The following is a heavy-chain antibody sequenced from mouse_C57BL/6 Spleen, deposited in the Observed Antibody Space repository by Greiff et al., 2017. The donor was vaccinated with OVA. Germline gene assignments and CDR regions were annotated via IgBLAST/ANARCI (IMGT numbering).Heavy chain of an antibody. D-gene: IGHD2-3*01. J-gene: IGHJ1*03. CDR2: IDPSDSET. CDR3: ARSPIYDGYYGYFDV. Sequence: VQLQQPGAELVRPGSSVKLSCKASGYTFTSYWMHWVKQRPIQGLEWIGNIDPSDSETHYNQKFKDKATLTVDKSSSTAYMQLSSLTSEDSAVYYCARSPIYDGYYGYFDVWGTGTTVTVSS. V-gene: IGHV1-52*01. CDR1: GYTFTSYW.